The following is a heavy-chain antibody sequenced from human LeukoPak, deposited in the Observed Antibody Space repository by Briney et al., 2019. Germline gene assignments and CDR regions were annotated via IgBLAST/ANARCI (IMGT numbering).Heavy chain of an antibody. CDR3: ARGGYCSTTSCSPWY. CDR1: GFTVRSTY. D-gene: IGHD2-2*01. J-gene: IGHJ4*02. Sequence: GGSLRLSCAASGFTVRSTYKNWVRQAPGKGLERVSYISATSSTIYYADSVKGRFTISRDNDNNSLYLQMNSLRDEDTAVYYCARGGYCSTTSCSPWYWGQGTLVTVSS. V-gene: IGHV3-48*02. CDR2: ISATSSTI.